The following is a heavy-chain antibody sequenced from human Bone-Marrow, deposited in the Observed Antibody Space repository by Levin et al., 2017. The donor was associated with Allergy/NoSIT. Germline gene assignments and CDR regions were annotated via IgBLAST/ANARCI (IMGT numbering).Heavy chain of an antibody. CDR2: INPENGVT. J-gene: IGHJ4*02. Sequence: ASVKVSCKASGYNFDDQYMHWVRQAPGQGLEWMGWINPENGVTKYAQKFQGRVTMTSDSSISTAYMDLSSLRSDDTAVYYCARSGDYGTIDYWGQGTLVSISS. D-gene: IGHD4-17*01. V-gene: IGHV1-2*02. CDR3: ARSGDYGTIDY. CDR1: GYNFDDQY.